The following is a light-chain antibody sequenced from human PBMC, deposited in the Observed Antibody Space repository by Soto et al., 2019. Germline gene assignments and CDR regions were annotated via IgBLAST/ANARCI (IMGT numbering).Light chain of an antibody. Sequence: DIQMTQAPSTLSASVGDRVTITCRASQSITSWLAWYQQKPGKAPKLLIYDASSLESGVPSRFSGSGSGTDFTLTISSLQPEDFATYYCQQLNSYPITFGQGTRLEIK. CDR2: DAS. CDR3: QQLNSYPIT. J-gene: IGKJ5*01. CDR1: QSITSW. V-gene: IGKV1-5*01.